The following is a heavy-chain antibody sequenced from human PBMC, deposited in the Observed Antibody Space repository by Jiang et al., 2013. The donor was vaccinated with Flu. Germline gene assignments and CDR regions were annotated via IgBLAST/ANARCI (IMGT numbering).Heavy chain of an antibody. D-gene: IGHD3-9*01. CDR3: AILISTLTTVDY. J-gene: IGHJ4*02. V-gene: IGHV1-18*01. CDR1: GYKFTSYG. CDR2: ISAYNGNT. Sequence: GAEVKKPGASVKVSCKAPGYKFTSYGITWVRQAPGQGLEWMGLISAYNGNTNYAPKVQGRVTMTTDTSTSTAYMELRSLRSDDTAVYYCAILISTLTTVDYWGQGTLVTVSS.